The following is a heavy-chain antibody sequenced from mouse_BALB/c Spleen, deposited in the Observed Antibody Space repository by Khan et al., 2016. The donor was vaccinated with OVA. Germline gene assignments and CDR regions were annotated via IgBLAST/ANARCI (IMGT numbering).Heavy chain of an antibody. V-gene: IGHV3-2*02. CDR1: GYSITSGYG. CDR3: ARTAKIIY. D-gene: IGHD1-2*01. Sequence: EVQLQEPGPGLVKPSQSLSPTCTVTGYSITSGYGWNWIRQFPGNKLEWMGYISYSGSTNYNPSLKSRSPITRDTSENQFFLPLDSVTTKDTATYYCARTAKIIYWGQGATLTVSS. J-gene: IGHJ2*01. CDR2: ISYSGST.